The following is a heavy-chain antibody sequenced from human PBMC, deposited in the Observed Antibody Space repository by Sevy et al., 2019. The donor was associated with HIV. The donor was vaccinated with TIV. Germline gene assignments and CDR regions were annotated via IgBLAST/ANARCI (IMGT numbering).Heavy chain of an antibody. CDR1: GGSITLYY. CDR2: IYTSGST. D-gene: IGHD6-13*01. J-gene: IGHJ3*02. V-gene: IGHV4-4*07. CDR3: ARGSKYSSSWRDAFDI. Sequence: SETLSLTCTVSGGSITLYYWSWIRQPAGKGLEWIGRIYTSGSTNYNPSLKSRVTVSVDTSKNQFSLKLNSVTAADTAMYYCARGSKYSSSWRDAFDIWGRGTMVTVSS.